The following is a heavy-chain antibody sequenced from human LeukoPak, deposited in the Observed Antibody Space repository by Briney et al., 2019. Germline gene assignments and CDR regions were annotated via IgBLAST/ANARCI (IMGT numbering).Heavy chain of an antibody. Sequence: SETLSLTCTVSGCSISSSSYYWGWIRQPPGKGLEWIGSIYYSGSTYYNPSLKSRVTISVDTSKNQFSLKLSSVTAADTAVYYCARHLWSVAGGVEYLQHWGQGTLVTVSS. CDR3: ARHLWSVAGGVEYLQH. V-gene: IGHV4-39*01. J-gene: IGHJ1*01. D-gene: IGHD6-19*01. CDR2: IYYSGST. CDR1: GCSISSSSYY.